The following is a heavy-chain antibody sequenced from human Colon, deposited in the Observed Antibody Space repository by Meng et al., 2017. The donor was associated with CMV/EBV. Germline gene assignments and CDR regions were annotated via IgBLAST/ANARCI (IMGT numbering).Heavy chain of an antibody. V-gene: IGHV3-11*04. CDR3: ARDPFIKAFDI. Sequence: GGSLRLSCAASGFSFSDYCTNWIRQAPGKGLEWVSYISGSGSSIYYADSVKGRFTISRDNAKNSLYLQMNSLRAEDTAVYYCARDPFIKAFDIWGQGTMVTVSS. J-gene: IGHJ3*02. CDR2: ISGSGSSI. CDR1: GFSFSDYC.